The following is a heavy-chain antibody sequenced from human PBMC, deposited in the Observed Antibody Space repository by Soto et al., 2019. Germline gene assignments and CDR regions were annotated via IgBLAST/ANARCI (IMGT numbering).Heavy chain of an antibody. J-gene: IGHJ4*02. V-gene: IGHV3-48*01. D-gene: IGHD3-22*01. CDR3: ARGDDSIGYYYVY. CDR1: GFPFSSYS. CDR2: ISSSSSTI. Sequence: TASGFPFSSYSMNWVRQAPGKGLEWVSYISSSSSTIYYADSVKGRFTISRDNAKNSLYLQMNSLRAEDTAGYYCARGDDSIGYYYVYWGQGTLVTVSS.